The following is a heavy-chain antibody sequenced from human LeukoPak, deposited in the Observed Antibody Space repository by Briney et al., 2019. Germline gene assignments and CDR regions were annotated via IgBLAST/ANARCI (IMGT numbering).Heavy chain of an antibody. CDR2: VKQDGSEK. J-gene: IGHJ4*02. CDR3: ARVEASGYDYGAFDY. D-gene: IGHD5-12*01. V-gene: IGHV3-7*01. CDR1: GFTFSSYA. Sequence: GGSLRLSCAASGFTFSSYAMSWVRQAPGKGLEWVANVKQDGSEKYYVDSVKGRFTISRDNAKNSLYLQMNSLRAEDTAVYYCARVEASGYDYGAFDYWGQGTLVTVSS.